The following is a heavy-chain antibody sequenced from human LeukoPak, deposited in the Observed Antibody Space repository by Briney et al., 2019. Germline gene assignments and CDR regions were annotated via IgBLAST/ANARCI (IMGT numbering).Heavy chain of an antibody. Sequence: GGSLRLSCAASGFTFSSYAMNWVRQAPGKGLEWVSSISSSSSYIYYADSVKGRFTISRDNAKNSLYLQMNSLRAEDTAVYYCARVNHASPGPWAFDIWGQGTMVTVSS. D-gene: IGHD1-14*01. CDR2: ISSSSSYI. CDR3: ARVNHASPGPWAFDI. V-gene: IGHV3-21*01. CDR1: GFTFSSYA. J-gene: IGHJ3*02.